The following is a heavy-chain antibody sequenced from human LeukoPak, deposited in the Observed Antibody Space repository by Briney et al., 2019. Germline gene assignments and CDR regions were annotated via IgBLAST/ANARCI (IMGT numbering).Heavy chain of an antibody. V-gene: IGHV3-23*01. D-gene: IGHD6-19*01. Sequence: GGSLRLSCAASGFTFSSYAMSWVRQAPGKGLEWVSGISGSGGSTYYADSVKGRFTISRDNSKNTLYLQMNSLRAEDTAVYHCAKDPLRSGSGWYSYWGQGTLVTVSS. CDR1: GFTFSSYA. CDR2: ISGSGGST. J-gene: IGHJ4*02. CDR3: AKDPLRSGSGWYSY.